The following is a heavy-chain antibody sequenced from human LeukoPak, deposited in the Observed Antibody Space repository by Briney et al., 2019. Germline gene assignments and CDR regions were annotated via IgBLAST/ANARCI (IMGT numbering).Heavy chain of an antibody. CDR2: IGTAGDT. J-gene: IGHJ4*02. Sequence: PGGSLRLSCAASGFTFSSYDMHWVRQATGKGLKWVSAIGTAGDTYYPGSVKGRFTISRENAKNSLYLQMNSLRAGDTAVYYCARAAYGDYRFDYWGQGTLVTVSS. CDR3: ARAAYGDYRFDY. CDR1: GFTFSSYD. D-gene: IGHD4-17*01. V-gene: IGHV3-13*01.